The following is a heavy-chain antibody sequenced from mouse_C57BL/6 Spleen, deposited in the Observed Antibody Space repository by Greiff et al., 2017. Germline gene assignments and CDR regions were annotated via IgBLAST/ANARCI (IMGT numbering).Heavy chain of an antibody. D-gene: IGHD1-1*01. Sequence: EVQLVESGGDLVKPGGSLKLSCAASGFTFSSYGLSWVRQTPDKRLVWVATISSGGSYTNYPDSVKGRFTISRGNAKNTLYLQMSSLKSEDTAMYYCTIQSFCYGSSYSYFDVWGTGTTVTVSS. CDR3: TIQSFCYGSSYSYFDV. CDR2: ISSGGSYT. J-gene: IGHJ1*03. CDR1: GFTFSSYG. V-gene: IGHV5-6*01.